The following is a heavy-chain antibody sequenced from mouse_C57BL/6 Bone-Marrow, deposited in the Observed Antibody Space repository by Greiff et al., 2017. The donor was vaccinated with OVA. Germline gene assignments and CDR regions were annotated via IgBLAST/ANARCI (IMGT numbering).Heavy chain of an antibody. CDR1: GYSFTGYY. J-gene: IGHJ4*01. CDR3: ARKGGVTTDYAMDY. CDR2: INPSTGGT. V-gene: IGHV1-42*01. D-gene: IGHD2-3*01. Sequence: EVKLMESGPELVKPGASVKISCKASGYSFTGYYMNWVKQSPEKSLEWIGEINPSTGGTTSNQKFKAKATLTVDKSSSTAYMQLKSLKSEDSSVYYCARKGGVTTDYAMDYWGQGTSVTVSS.